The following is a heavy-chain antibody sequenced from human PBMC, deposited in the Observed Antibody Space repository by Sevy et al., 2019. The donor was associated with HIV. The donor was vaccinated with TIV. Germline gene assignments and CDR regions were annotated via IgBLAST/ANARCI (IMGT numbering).Heavy chain of an antibody. CDR1: GYTLTELS. D-gene: IGHD6-13*01. CDR2: FDPEDGET. V-gene: IGHV1-24*01. J-gene: IGHJ4*02. CDR3: GTGGPPGYRRCWYGGGFDY. Sequence: ASVKVSCKVSGYTLTELSMHWVRQAPGKGLEWMGGFDPEDGETIYAQKFQGRVTMTEDTSTDTAYMELSSLRSEDTAVLYCGTGGPPGYRRCWYGGGFDYWGQGTLVTVSS.